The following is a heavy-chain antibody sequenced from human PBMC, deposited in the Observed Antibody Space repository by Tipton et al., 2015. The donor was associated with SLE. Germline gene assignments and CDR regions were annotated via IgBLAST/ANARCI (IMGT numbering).Heavy chain of an antibody. Sequence: TLSLTCTVSGGSISSGGYYWGWIRQPPGKGLEWIGSIYYSGSTYYNPSLKSRVTISVDTSKNQFSLKLSSVTAADTAVYYCARHDPTTPDAFDIWGQGTMVTVSS. CDR3: ARHDPTTPDAFDI. CDR1: GGSISSGGYY. CDR2: IYYSGST. D-gene: IGHD2-15*01. V-gene: IGHV4-39*01. J-gene: IGHJ3*02.